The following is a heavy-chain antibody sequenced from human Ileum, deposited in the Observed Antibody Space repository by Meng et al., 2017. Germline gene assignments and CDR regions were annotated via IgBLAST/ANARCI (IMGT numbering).Heavy chain of an antibody. V-gene: IGHV3-48*03. CDR2: ISCSGSTI. D-gene: IGHD3-10*01. CDR3: ASQRYYYGSGRDWFYP. Sequence: GESLKISCAASGFTFSSYEMNWVRQAPGKGLEWVSYISCSGSTIYYADSVKGRFTISRDNAKNSLYLQMNSLRAEDTAVYYCASQRYYYGSGRDWFYPWGQGALVTVSS. J-gene: IGHJ5*02. CDR1: GFTFSSYE.